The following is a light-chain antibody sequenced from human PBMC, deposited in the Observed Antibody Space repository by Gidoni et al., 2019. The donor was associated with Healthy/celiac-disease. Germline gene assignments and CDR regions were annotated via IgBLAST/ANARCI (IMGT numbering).Light chain of an antibody. CDR1: KSISSY. CDR2: AAS. V-gene: IGKV1-39*01. J-gene: IGKJ1*01. CDR3: QQSYSTPPT. Sequence: DIQMTQSPSSLSASVGDNVTITCRASKSISSYLNWYQQKPGKAPKLLIYAASSLQSGVPSRFSGSGSGTDFTLTISSLQPEDFATYYCQQSYSTPPTFGQGTKVEIK.